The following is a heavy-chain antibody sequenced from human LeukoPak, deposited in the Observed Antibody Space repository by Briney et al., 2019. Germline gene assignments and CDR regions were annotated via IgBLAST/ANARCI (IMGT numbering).Heavy chain of an antibody. CDR1: GDSISSYNHY. D-gene: IGHD6-19*01. V-gene: IGHV4-39*01. Sequence: PSETLSLTCTVSGDSISSYNHYWGWIRQPPGKGLEWLGSICYGGSTHDNPSLKSRVTISVDTSKNQFSPRVTSATAADTAVYYCAGMMYGNGWNRYYFDYWGQGTLVTVSS. CDR3: AGMMYGNGWNRYYFDY. CDR2: ICYGGST. J-gene: IGHJ4*02.